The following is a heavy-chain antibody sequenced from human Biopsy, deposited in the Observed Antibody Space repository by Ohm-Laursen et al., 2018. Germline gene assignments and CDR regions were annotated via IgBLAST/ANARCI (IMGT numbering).Heavy chain of an antibody. J-gene: IGHJ4*02. Sequence: GSSVKVSCKSSGYTFTGHYMHWVRQAPGQGLEWMGWINPNGGDTNYAQKFQGRVTMTTDTSVSTAYMELSRLTFDDTAVYYCARASMIRGVMDLDYWGQGTLVIVSS. V-gene: IGHV1-2*02. CDR2: INPNGGDT. CDR1: GYTFTGHY. D-gene: IGHD3-10*01. CDR3: ARASMIRGVMDLDY.